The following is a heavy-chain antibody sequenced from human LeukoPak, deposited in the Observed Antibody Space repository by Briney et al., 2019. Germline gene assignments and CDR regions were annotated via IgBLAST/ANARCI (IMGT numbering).Heavy chain of an antibody. CDR3: AREYGNLNHYYGMDV. V-gene: IGHV7-4-1*02. CDR1: GYTFTSYA. D-gene: IGHD1-14*01. CDR2: INTNTGNP. J-gene: IGHJ6*02. Sequence: GASVKVSCKASGYTFTSYAMNWVRQAPGQGLEWMGWINTNTGNPTYAQGFTGRFVFSLDTSASTAYLQISGLKAEDTAVYYCAREYGNLNHYYGMDVWGQGTKVTVSS.